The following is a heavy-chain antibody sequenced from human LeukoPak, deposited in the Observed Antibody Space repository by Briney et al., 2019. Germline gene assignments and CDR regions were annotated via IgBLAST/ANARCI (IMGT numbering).Heavy chain of an antibody. CDR1: VYTFTSYY. V-gene: IGHV1-46*01. CDR3: ARPGIAAAGFDY. J-gene: IGHJ4*02. Sequence: ASVKVSFKASVYTFTSYYMRWVGQAPGQGLEWMGIINPSGGSTSYAQKFQGRVTMTRGMSTSTVYMEPSSLRSEDTAVYYCARPGIAAAGFDYWGREPWSPSPQ. CDR2: INPSGGST. D-gene: IGHD6-13*01.